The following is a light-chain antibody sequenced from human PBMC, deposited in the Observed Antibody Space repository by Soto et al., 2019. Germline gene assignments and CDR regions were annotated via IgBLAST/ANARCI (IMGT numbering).Light chain of an antibody. V-gene: IGKV3-20*01. CDR3: QQYGSSPLWT. J-gene: IGKJ1*01. Sequence: EIVLTQSPGTLSLSPGERATLSCRASQSISSSYLAWYQQKPGQALRLLIYGASSRATGIPDRFSGSGSGTDFTLTISRLEPEDFAVYYCQQYGSSPLWTFGQGTKVDIK. CDR2: GAS. CDR1: QSISSSY.